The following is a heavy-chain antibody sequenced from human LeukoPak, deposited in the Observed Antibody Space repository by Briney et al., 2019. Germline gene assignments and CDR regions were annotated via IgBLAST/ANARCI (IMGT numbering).Heavy chain of an antibody. V-gene: IGHV3-21*05. CDR1: GFTFSNYS. CDR3: ASGRAYSFDN. Sequence: GGSLRLSCAASGFTFSNYSMNWVRQAPGRGREWVAYINIISSEIYYGDSVKGRFTISTDNGKNSVYLQMTSMRDEDTAVYYCASGRAYSFDNWGQGTMVTVSS. D-gene: IGHD2-21*01. CDR2: INIISSEI. J-gene: IGHJ3*02.